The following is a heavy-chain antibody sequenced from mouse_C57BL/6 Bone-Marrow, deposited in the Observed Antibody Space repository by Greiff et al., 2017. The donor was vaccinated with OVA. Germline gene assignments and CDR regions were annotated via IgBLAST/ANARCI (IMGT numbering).Heavy chain of an antibody. CDR2: ISNLAYSI. V-gene: IGHV5-15*01. D-gene: IGHD1-1*01. CDR1: GFTFSDYG. CDR3: ARPDYYGSSYWYFDV. Sequence: EVQGVESGGGLVQPGGSLKLSCAASGFTFSDYGMAWVRQAPRKGPEWVAFISNLAYSIYYAATVTGRFTISRENAKNTLYLEMSSLRSDDTAMYYCARPDYYGSSYWYFDVWGTGTTVTVSS. J-gene: IGHJ1*03.